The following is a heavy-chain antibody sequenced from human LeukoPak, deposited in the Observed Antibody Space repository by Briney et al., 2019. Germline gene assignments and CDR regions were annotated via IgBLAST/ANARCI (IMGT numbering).Heavy chain of an antibody. Sequence: SETLSLTCAVYGGSFSGYYCSWIRQPPGKGLEWIGEINHSGSTNYNPSLKSRVTISVDTSKNQFSLKLSSVTAADTAVYYCARTRYDFWSGYVYYFDYWGQATLVTVSS. V-gene: IGHV4-34*01. J-gene: IGHJ4*02. CDR3: ARTRYDFWSGYVYYFDY. D-gene: IGHD3-3*01. CDR1: GGSFSGYY. CDR2: INHSGST.